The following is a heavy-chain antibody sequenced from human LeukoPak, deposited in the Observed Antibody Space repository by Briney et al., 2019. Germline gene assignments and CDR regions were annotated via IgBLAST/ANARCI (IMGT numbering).Heavy chain of an antibody. V-gene: IGHV3-53*01. J-gene: IGHJ6*03. CDR2: IYSGGTT. D-gene: IGHD2-2*03. CDR3: ATHGSAHYYMDI. Sequence: GGSLRLSCAVSGFIVTGNYMTWVRLAPGKGLEWVSTIYSGGTTFYTDSVRGRFTISRDNSKNTLHLQMNSLRAEDTAVYYCATHGSAHYYMDIWGKGTTVSISS. CDR1: GFIVTGNY.